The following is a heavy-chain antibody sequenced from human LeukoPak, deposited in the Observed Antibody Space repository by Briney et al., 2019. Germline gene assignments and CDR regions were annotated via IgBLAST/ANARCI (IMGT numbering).Heavy chain of an antibody. J-gene: IGHJ3*02. V-gene: IGHV3-30-3*01. CDR1: GFTFSTYP. D-gene: IGHD3/OR15-3a*01. CDR2: ISSDGSNK. CDR3: ASLEHWTVAGGAFDI. Sequence: GGSLRLSCAASGFTFSTYPLHWVRQAPGKGLEWVAVISSDGSNKFYSDSVKGRFTISRDNSKNTIYLQMNSLRAEDTAVYYCASLEHWTVAGGAFDIWGQGTMVTVSS.